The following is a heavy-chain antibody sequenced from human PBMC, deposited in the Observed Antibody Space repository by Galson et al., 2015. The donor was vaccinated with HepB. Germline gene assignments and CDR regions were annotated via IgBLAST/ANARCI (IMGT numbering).Heavy chain of an antibody. D-gene: IGHD4-17*01. J-gene: IGHJ6*02. V-gene: IGHV5-10-1*01. CDR2: IDPSDSYT. CDR1: GYSFTSYW. CDR3: ARRKHGDYLYYYGMDV. Sequence: QSGAEVKKPGESLRISCKGSGYSFTSYWISWVRQMPGKGLEWMGRIDPSDSYTNYSPSFQGHVTISADKSISTAYLQWSSLKASDTAMYYCARRKHGDYLYYYGMDVWGQGTTVTVSS.